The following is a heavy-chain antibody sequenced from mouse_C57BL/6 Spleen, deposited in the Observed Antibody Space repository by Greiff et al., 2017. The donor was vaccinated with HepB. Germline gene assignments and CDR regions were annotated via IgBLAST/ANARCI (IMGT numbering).Heavy chain of an antibody. D-gene: IGHD1-1*01. CDR1: GFTFSSYT. J-gene: IGHJ2*01. CDR2: ISGGGGNT. CDR3: ARPLLRSSLAFDY. Sequence: EVMLVESGGGLVKPGGSLKLSCAASGFTFSSYTMSWVRRTPEKRLEWVATISGGGGNTYYPDSVKGRFTISRDNAKNTLYLQMSSLRSEDTALYYCARPLLRSSLAFDYWGQGTTLTVSS. V-gene: IGHV5-9*01.